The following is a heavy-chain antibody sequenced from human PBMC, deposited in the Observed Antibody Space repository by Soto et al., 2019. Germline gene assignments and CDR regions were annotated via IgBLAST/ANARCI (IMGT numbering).Heavy chain of an antibody. CDR2: IYYSGST. J-gene: IGHJ6*03. CDR3: ARVGLTTVDYYYYMDV. D-gene: IGHD4-17*01. CDR1: GGSISSYY. Sequence: SETLSLTCTVSGGSISSYYWSWIRQPPGKGLEWIGYIYYSGSTNYNPSLKSRVTISVDTSKNQFSLKLSSVTAADTAVHYCARVGLTTVDYYYYMDVWGKGTTVTVSS. V-gene: IGHV4-59*01.